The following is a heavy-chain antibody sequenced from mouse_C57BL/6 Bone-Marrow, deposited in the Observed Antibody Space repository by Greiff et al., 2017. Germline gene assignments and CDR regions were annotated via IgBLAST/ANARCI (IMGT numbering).Heavy chain of an antibody. CDR2: INPSSGYT. V-gene: IGHV1-4*01. D-gene: IGHD1-1*01. Sequence: QVQLKESGAELARPGASVKMSCKASGYTFTSYTMHWVKQRPGQGLEWIGYINPSSGYTKYNQKFKDKATLTADKSSSTAYMQLSSLTSEDSAVYNCASVALDYWGQGTTLTVSS. J-gene: IGHJ2*01. CDR3: ASVALDY. CDR1: GYTFTSYT.